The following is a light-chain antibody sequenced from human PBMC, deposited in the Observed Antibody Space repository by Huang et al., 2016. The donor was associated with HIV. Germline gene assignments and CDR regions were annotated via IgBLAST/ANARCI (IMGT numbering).Light chain of an antibody. Sequence: EIVLTQSPATLFLSPGERATLSCRASQSVSSYLAWYQQKPGQAHRLLIYDASNRATGIPARFSGSGSGTDFTLTISSLEPEDFAVYYCQQRSNWWTFGQGTKVEIK. CDR3: QQRSNWWT. J-gene: IGKJ1*01. CDR2: DAS. V-gene: IGKV3-11*01. CDR1: QSVSSY.